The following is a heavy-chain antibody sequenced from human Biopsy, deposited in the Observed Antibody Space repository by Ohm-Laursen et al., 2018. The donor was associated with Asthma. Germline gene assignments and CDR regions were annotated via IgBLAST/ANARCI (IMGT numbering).Heavy chain of an antibody. Sequence: SETLSLTCSLSSGSGGYMRSGNYYWGWIRQPPGKGLEWIGSIYYSGTTYYNPSLESRVTVSPDTSKNQFSLKLTSGTAADTAVYYCVRGSSSWHHGPFHYYYGLDVWGQGTTATVSS. V-gene: IGHV4-39*01. CDR1: SGSGGYMRSGNYY. D-gene: IGHD6-13*01. CDR3: VRGSSSWHHGPFHYYYGLDV. J-gene: IGHJ6*02. CDR2: IYYSGTT.